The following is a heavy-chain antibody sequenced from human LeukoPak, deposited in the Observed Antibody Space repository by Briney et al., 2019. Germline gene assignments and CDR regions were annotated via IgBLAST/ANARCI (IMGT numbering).Heavy chain of an antibody. J-gene: IGHJ4*02. V-gene: IGHV3-7*01. CDR2: IKQDGSEK. Sequence: PGESLRLSCAASGFTFSNYWMNWVRQAPGKGLEWVANIKQDGSEKYYVDSVKGRFTISRDNAKNSLYLQMNSLRAEDTAVYYCARGNSIVGATLFDYWGQGTLVTVSS. CDR1: GFTFSNYW. D-gene: IGHD1-26*01. CDR3: ARGNSIVGATLFDY.